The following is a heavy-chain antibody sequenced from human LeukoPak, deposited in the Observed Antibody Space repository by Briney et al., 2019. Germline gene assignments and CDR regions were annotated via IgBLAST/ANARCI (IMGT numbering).Heavy chain of an antibody. V-gene: IGHV1-2*02. CDR1: GYTFTGYY. J-gene: IGHJ6*02. Sequence: ASVKVSCKASGYTFTGYYMHWVRQARGQGLEWMGWINPNSGGTNYAQKFQGRVTMTRDTSISTAYMELSRLRSDDTAVYYCARRQKWVVVVAATSGYYYGMDVWGQGTTVTVS. D-gene: IGHD2-15*01. CDR2: INPNSGGT. CDR3: ARRQKWVVVVAATSGYYYGMDV.